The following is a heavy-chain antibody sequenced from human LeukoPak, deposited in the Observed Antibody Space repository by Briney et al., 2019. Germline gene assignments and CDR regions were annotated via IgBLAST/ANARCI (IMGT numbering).Heavy chain of an antibody. CDR2: IYFTGET. CDR3: ARDSGYWLY. V-gene: IGHV4-39*07. CDR1: GDSLSSGGHY. J-gene: IGHJ4*02. Sequence: SETLSLTCTVSGDSLSSGGHYWGWIRQTPGKRLEWIGNIYFTGETSFNPSLKSRLAMSVDTSKNQLFLNLDSMTAADTAVYYCARDSGYWLYWGQGALVTVSS. D-gene: IGHD3-22*01.